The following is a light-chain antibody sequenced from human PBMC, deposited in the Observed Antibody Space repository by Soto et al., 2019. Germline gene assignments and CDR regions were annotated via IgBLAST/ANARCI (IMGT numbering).Light chain of an antibody. Sequence: EIVLTQSPGTLSLSPGERATLSCRASQSVSSSFLAWYQQKPGQAPRLLIYGASSRATGIPERFSGSGSGTDFTLTISRLEPEDVAVYYCQQYDSSPLTFGGGTKVEIK. CDR2: GAS. CDR3: QQYDSSPLT. V-gene: IGKV3-20*01. J-gene: IGKJ4*01. CDR1: QSVSSSF.